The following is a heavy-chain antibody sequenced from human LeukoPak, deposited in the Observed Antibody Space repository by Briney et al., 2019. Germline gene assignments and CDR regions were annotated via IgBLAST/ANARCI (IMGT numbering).Heavy chain of an antibody. D-gene: IGHD6-13*01. CDR3: ARNPGGSSWVFDY. CDR1: GGSISSYY. J-gene: IGHJ4*02. V-gene: IGHV4-59*01. Sequence: SETLSLTCTVSGGSISSYYWSWIRQPPGKGLEWIGYIYYSGSTNYNPSLKSRVTISLDTSKNLFSLKLSSVTAADTAVYYCARNPGGSSWVFDYWGQGTLVTVSS. CDR2: IYYSGST.